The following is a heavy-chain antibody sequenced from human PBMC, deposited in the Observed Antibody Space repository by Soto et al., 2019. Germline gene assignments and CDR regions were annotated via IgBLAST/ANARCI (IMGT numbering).Heavy chain of an antibody. D-gene: IGHD3-9*01. CDR1: GGSISSGGYS. V-gene: IGHV4-30-2*01. CDR2: IYHSGST. J-gene: IGHJ5*02. Sequence: QLQLQESGSGLVKPSQTLSLTCAVSGGSISSGGYSWGWILQPPGKGLEWIGYIYHSGSTYYNPSLKSRVTISVDRSKNQFSLKLSSVTAADTAVYYWASRYYDILTGSHWFDTWGQGTLVPVSS. CDR3: ASRYYDILTGSHWFDT.